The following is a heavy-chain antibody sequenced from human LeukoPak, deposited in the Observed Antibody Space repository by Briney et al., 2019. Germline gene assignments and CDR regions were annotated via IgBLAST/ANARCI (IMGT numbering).Heavy chain of an antibody. D-gene: IGHD6-19*01. CDR1: GFTFNRYG. CDR3: AKDHLPGIVVADRDY. Sequence: GGTLRLSCAASGFTFNRYGMSWVRQAPGKGLEWVSAISGSGGTTYYADSVKGRFTISRDNSRNTLYLQINSLRAEDTAVYYCAKDHLPGIVVADRDYWGQGTLVTVSS. CDR2: ISGSGGTT. V-gene: IGHV3-23*01. J-gene: IGHJ4*02.